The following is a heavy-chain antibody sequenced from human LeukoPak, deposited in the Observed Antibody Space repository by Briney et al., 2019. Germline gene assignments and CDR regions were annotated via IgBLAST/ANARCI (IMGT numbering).Heavy chain of an antibody. Sequence: GGSLRLSCAASGFTFSSYSMNWVRQAPGKGLEWVSYISSSSSTIYYADSVKGRFTISRDNAKNSLYLQMNSLRAEDTAVYYCARDRRIAVAGTGYWGQGTLVTVSS. D-gene: IGHD6-13*01. CDR1: GFTFSSYS. J-gene: IGHJ4*02. CDR3: ARDRRIAVAGTGY. V-gene: IGHV3-48*01. CDR2: ISSSSSTI.